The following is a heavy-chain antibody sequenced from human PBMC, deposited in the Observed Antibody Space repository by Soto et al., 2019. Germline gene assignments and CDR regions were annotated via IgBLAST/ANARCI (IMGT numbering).Heavy chain of an antibody. CDR1: GFTFSSYG. J-gene: IGHJ4*02. D-gene: IGHD5-12*01. CDR2: IWYDGSNK. Sequence: QVQLVESGGGVVQPGRSLRLSCAASGFTFSSYGMHWVRQAPGKGLEWVAVIWYDGSNKYYADSVKGRFTISRDNSKNTLYLQMNSLRAEDTAVYYCARGSSGYYYFYYWGKGTLVTVSS. CDR3: ARGSSGYYYFYY. V-gene: IGHV3-33*01.